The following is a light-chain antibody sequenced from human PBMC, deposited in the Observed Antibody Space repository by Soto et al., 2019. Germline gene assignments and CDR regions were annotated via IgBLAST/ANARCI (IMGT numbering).Light chain of an antibody. CDR2: DAS. J-gene: IGKJ2*01. Sequence: EIVLTQSPATLSLSPGERATLSCRASESVNIYLAWYQQKPGQAPRLLIYDASNTATGIPASFSGSGSGTDFTLTISSRLHEDVAVYYCQQRSIWPPYTFGQGTKLEIK. CDR1: ESVNIY. V-gene: IGKV3-11*01. CDR3: QQRSIWPPYT.